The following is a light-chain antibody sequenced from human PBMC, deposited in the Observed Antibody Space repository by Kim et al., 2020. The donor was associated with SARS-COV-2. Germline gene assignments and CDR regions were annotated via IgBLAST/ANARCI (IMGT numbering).Light chain of an antibody. CDR3: ALYMGSGIWV. Sequence: GGTVTGTCGLSSGSVSTSYYPSWYQQTPGQAPRTLIYSTNTRSSGVPDRFSGSILGNKAVLTITGAQADDESDYYCALYMGSGIWVFGGGTQLTVL. CDR2: STN. CDR1: SGSVSTSYY. J-gene: IGLJ3*02. V-gene: IGLV8-61*01.